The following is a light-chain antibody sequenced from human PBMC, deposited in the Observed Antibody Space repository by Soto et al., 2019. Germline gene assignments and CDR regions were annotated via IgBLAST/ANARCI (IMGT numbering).Light chain of an antibody. Sequence: DIQMTQSPSTLSASVGDRVTITCRASQSIDIWLAWYQQRPGKAPKLVIYKASSLEGGVPSRFSGSGSGTEFTLTISSLQPDDFATYYCQHHKIYPRTFGQGTKVEIK. V-gene: IGKV1-5*03. CDR3: QHHKIYPRT. J-gene: IGKJ1*01. CDR1: QSIDIW. CDR2: KAS.